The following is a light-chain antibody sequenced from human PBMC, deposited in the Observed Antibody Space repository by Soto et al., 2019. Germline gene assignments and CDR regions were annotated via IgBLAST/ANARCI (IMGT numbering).Light chain of an antibody. CDR3: GTWDSSMSVYV. CDR2: DNN. Sequence: QSVLTQPPSVSAAPGQKVTISCAGSSSNIGHNYVSWYQQLPGTAPKLLIYDNNKRPSGIPDRFSGSKSGTSATLGITGLQTGDEADYYCGTWDSSMSVYVFGIGTKVTV. V-gene: IGLV1-51*01. J-gene: IGLJ1*01. CDR1: SSNIGHNY.